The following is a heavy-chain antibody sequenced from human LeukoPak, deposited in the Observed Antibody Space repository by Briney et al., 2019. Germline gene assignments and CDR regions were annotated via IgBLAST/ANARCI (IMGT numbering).Heavy chain of an antibody. V-gene: IGHV3-23*01. Sequence: GSLRLSCSVSGFTFISYGMSWVRQAPGKGLEWVSAISGSGTGTYYADSVEGRFTISRDNSKNTLYLQMNSLRAEDTAVYYCAKDFYYGSGSSDSLFDYWGQGTLVTVSS. CDR3: AKDFYYGSGSSDSLFDY. CDR2: ISGSGTGT. CDR1: GFTFISYG. J-gene: IGHJ4*02. D-gene: IGHD3-10*01.